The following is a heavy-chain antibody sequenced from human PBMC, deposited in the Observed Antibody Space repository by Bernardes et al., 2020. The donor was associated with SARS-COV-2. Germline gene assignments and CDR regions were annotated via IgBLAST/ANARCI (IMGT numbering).Heavy chain of an antibody. CDR1: GFTFSSYE. D-gene: IGHD3-22*01. Sequence: WGSLRLSCAASGFTFSSYEMNWVRQAPGKGLEWVSYISSSGSTIYYADSVKGRFTISRDNAKNSLYLQMNRLRAEDTAVYYCAPEYDSSGPPTHAFDIWGQGTMVTVSS. V-gene: IGHV3-48*03. CDR2: ISSSGSTI. CDR3: APEYDSSGPPTHAFDI. J-gene: IGHJ3*02.